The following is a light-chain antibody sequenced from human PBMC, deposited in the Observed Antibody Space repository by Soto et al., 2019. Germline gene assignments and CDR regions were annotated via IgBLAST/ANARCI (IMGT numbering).Light chain of an antibody. CDR1: SSNIGINY. Sequence: QSVLTQPPSVSAAPGQKVTISCSGSSSNIGINYVSWYQQVAGLAPKPLIYDNNKRPPGIPDRFSGSKSGTSATLGITGLQAGDEGDYYCGTWDSGLNVVVLGGGTKVTVL. CDR2: DNN. CDR3: GTWDSGLNVVV. V-gene: IGLV1-51*01. J-gene: IGLJ2*01.